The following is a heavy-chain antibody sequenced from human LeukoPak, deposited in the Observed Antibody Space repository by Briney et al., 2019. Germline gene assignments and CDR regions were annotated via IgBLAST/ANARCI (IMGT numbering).Heavy chain of an antibody. CDR3: ARDGSGSGWYWFDP. CDR1: GGSSSSSY. J-gene: IGHJ5*02. CDR2: IYTSGIT. V-gene: IGHV4-4*07. Sequence: PSETLSLTCTVSGGSSSSSYWSWIRQPAGKGLEWIGRIYTSGITNYNPSLKSRVTMSVDTSKKQFSLKLTSVTAADTAVYYCARDGSGSGWYWFDPWGQGTLVTVSS. D-gene: IGHD6-19*01.